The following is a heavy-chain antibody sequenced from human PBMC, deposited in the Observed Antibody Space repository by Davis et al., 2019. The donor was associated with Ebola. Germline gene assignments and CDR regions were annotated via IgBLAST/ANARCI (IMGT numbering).Heavy chain of an antibody. V-gene: IGHV3-11*01. Sequence: GGSLRLSCAASGFTFSDYYMTWIRQAPGKGLEWVSYISGGGHTIYYADSVKGRFTISRDNANNSVYLQMNSLRAEDTAMYYCARGPIYSGYDYLNYFYGMDVWGQGTTVTVSS. CDR1: GFTFSDYY. CDR2: ISGGGHTI. D-gene: IGHD5-12*01. J-gene: IGHJ6*02. CDR3: ARGPIYSGYDYLNYFYGMDV.